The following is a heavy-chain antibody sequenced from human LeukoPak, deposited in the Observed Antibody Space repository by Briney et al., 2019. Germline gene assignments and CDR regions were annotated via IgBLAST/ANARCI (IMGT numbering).Heavy chain of an antibody. V-gene: IGHV3-66*01. CDR3: ARVLSP. CDR1: GFIFRHYA. Sequence: GGSLRLSCSASGFIFRHYAVSWVRQAPGKGLEWVSVIYSGGSTYYADSVKGRFTISRDNSKNTLYLQMNSLRAEDTAVYYCARVLSPWGQGTLVTVSS. CDR2: IYSGGST. D-gene: IGHD5/OR15-5a*01. J-gene: IGHJ4*02.